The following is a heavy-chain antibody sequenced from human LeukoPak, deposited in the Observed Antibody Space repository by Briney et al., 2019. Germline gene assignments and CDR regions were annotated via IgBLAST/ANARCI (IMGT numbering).Heavy chain of an antibody. Sequence: GESLKISCKGSGNSFTSYWIGWVRQMPGKGLEWMGITYPGDSDTRCSPSFQGQVTISADKSISTAYLQWSSLKASDTAMYYCARPHCSSTSCYPEYWGQGTLVTVSS. CDR2: TYPGDSDT. CDR1: GNSFTSYW. J-gene: IGHJ4*02. V-gene: IGHV5-51*01. D-gene: IGHD2-2*01. CDR3: ARPHCSSTSCYPEY.